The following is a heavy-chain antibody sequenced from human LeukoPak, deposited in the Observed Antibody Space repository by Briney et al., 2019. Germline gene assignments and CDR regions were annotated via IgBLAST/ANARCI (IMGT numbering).Heavy chain of an antibody. J-gene: IGHJ6*03. Sequence: PGGSLRLSCAASGFTFSSYAMSWVRQAPGKGLEWVSAISGSGGSTYYADSVKGRFTISRDNSKNTLYLQMNSLRAEDTAVYYCAKSASFSGSRYYYYYYMDVWGKGTTVTVSS. D-gene: IGHD1-26*01. V-gene: IGHV3-23*01. CDR1: GFTFSSYA. CDR2: ISGSGGST. CDR3: AKSASFSGSRYYYYYYMDV.